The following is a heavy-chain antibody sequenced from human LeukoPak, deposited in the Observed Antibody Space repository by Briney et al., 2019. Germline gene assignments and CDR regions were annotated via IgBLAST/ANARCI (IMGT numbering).Heavy chain of an antibody. CDR3: ARGSGYCSGGSCYPDAPYYFDY. CDR2: IVVCSGNT. D-gene: IGHD2-15*01. J-gene: IGHJ4*02. Sequence: SVKVSCKASGFTFTSSSMQWVRQARGQGLEWIGWIVVCSGNTNYAQKFQERVTITRDMSTSTAYMELSSLTSEDTAVYYCARGSGYCSGGSCYPDAPYYFDYWGQGTLVTVSS. V-gene: IGHV1-58*02. CDR1: GFTFTSSS.